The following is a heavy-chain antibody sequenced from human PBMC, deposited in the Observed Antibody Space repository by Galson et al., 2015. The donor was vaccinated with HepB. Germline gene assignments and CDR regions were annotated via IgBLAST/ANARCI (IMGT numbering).Heavy chain of an antibody. CDR1: GFTFSSYG. CDR3: ARHHSSGGYGMDV. J-gene: IGHJ6*02. CDR2: IWYDGSNK. D-gene: IGHD3-22*01. Sequence: LSCAASGFTFSSYGMHWVRQAPGKGLEWVAVIWYDGSNKYYADSVKGRFTISRDNSKNTLYLQMNSLRAEDTAVYYCARHHSSGGYGMDVWGQGTTVTVSS. V-gene: IGHV3-33*01.